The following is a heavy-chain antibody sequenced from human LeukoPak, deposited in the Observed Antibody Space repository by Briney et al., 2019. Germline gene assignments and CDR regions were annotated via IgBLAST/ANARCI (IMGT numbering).Heavy chain of an antibody. CDR3: AKGGELFLDY. D-gene: IGHD3-10*01. CDR1: GFTFDDYA. CDR2: ISWDGGST. J-gene: IGHJ4*02. V-gene: IGHV3-43D*03. Sequence: GGPLRLSCAASGFTFDDYAMHWVRQAPGKGLEWVSLISWDGGSTYYADSVKGRFTISRDNSKNSLYLQMNSLRAEDTALYYCAKGGELFLDYWGQGTLVTVSS.